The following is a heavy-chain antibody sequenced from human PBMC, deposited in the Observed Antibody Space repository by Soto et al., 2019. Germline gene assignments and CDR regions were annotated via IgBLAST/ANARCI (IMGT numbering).Heavy chain of an antibody. V-gene: IGHV4-39*01. CDR2: IYYSGST. J-gene: IGHJ3*02. CDR1: GGSISSSSYY. CDR3: ARSSFSRRDAFDI. Sequence: QLQLQESGPGLVKPSETLSLTCTVSGGSISSSSYYWGWIRQPPGKGLEWIGSIYYSGSTYYNPSLKSRVTISVDTSKNQFSLKLSSVIAADTAVYYCARSSFSRRDAFDIWGQMTMVTVSS.